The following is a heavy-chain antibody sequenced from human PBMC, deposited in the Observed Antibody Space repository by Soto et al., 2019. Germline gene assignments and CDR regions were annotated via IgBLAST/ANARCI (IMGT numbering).Heavy chain of an antibody. CDR3: ARTGGYSSSWYDYYYGMDV. J-gene: IGHJ6*02. V-gene: IGHV4-59*01. CDR1: GGSISSYY. Sequence: KTSETLSLTCTVSGGSISSYYWSWIRQPPGKGLEWIGYIYYSGSTNYNPSLKSRVTISVDTSKNQFSLKLSSVTAADTAVYYCARTGGYSSSWYDYYYGMDVWGQGTTVTVSS. CDR2: IYYSGST. D-gene: IGHD6-13*01.